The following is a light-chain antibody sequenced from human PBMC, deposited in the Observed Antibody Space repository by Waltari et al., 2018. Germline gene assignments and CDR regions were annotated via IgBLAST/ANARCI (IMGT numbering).Light chain of an antibody. CDR2: RAS. Sequence: EVVMTQSPATLSVSPGERVPLSFRARQSAKTSLAWYQQTPGQAPRLLIYRASTRAAGVPDRFSGSGSGTEFTLTISSLQSEDSAIYYCQQYNIWPWTFGPGTNVDIK. V-gene: IGKV3D-15*01. CDR1: QSAKTS. CDR3: QQYNIWPWT. J-gene: IGKJ1*01.